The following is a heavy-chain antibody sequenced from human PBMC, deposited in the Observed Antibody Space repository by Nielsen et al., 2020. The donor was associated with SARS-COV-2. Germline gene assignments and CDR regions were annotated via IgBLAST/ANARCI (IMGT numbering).Heavy chain of an antibody. Sequence: VRQAPGKGLEWVGRIKSKTDGGTTDYAAPVKGRFTISGDDSKNTLYLQMNSLKTEDTAVYYCTSHLEWLSPLRYYFDYWGQGTLVTVSS. D-gene: IGHD3-3*01. J-gene: IGHJ4*02. V-gene: IGHV3-15*01. CDR3: TSHLEWLSPLRYYFDY. CDR2: IKSKTDGGTT.